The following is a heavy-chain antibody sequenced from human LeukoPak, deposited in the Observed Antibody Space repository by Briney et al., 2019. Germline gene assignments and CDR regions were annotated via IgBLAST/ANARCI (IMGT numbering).Heavy chain of an antibody. V-gene: IGHV3-33*06. J-gene: IGHJ3*02. Sequence: PGRSLRLSCAASGFTFSSYGMHWVRQAPGKGLEWVAVIWYDGSNKYYADSVKGRFTISRDNSKNTLYLQMNSLRAEDTAVYYCAKWEGMVRGVNEAFDIWGQGTMVTVSS. CDR1: GFTFSSYG. D-gene: IGHD3-10*01. CDR3: AKWEGMVRGVNEAFDI. CDR2: IWYDGSNK.